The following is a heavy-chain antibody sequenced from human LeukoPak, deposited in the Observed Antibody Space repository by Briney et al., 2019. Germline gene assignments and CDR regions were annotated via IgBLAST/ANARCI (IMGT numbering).Heavy chain of an antibody. CDR2: IYTSGST. J-gene: IGHJ5*02. V-gene: IGHV4-4*07. CDR3: ARGEDVYCSSTSCYRFDP. D-gene: IGHD2-2*01. Sequence: PSETLSLTCTVSGGSISSYYWSWIRQPAGKGLEWIGRIYTSGSTNYNPSLKSRVTMSVDTSKNQFSLKLSSVTDADTAVYYCARGEDVYCSSTSCYRFDPWGQGTLVTVSS. CDR1: GGSISSYY.